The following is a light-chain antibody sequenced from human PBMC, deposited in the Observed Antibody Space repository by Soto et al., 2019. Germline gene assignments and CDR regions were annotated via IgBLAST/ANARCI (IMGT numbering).Light chain of an antibody. CDR2: DVS. CDR3: SSYTSSSTPYV. J-gene: IGLJ1*01. Sequence: QSALTQPASVSGSPGQSITISCTGTSSDVGGYNYVSWYQQHPGKAPKLMLYDVSNRPSGVSNRFSGSKSGNTASLTISGRQAEDEADYYCSSYTSSSTPYVFGTGTKLTVL. CDR1: SSDVGGYNY. V-gene: IGLV2-14*01.